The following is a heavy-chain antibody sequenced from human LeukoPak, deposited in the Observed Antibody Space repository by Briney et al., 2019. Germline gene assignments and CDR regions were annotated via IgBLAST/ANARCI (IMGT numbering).Heavy chain of an antibody. CDR2: IYIGGST. CDR3: AREQRVYYDYYMDV. CDR1: GFTVCRNY. J-gene: IGHJ6*03. Sequence: PGGSLRLSCAASGFTVCRNYMSWVRQAPGKGLGWVSVIYIGGSTYYADSVKGRFTISRDNSKNTLYLQMNSLRAEDTAVYYCAREQRVYYDYYMDVWGKGTTVTVSS. D-gene: IGHD6-13*01. V-gene: IGHV3-53*01.